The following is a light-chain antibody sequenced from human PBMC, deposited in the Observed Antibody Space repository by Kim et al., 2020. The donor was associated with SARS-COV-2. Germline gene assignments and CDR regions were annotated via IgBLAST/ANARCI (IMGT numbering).Light chain of an antibody. V-gene: IGLV2-14*03. CDR2: AVN. CDR3: SSYTATSIFV. Sequence: GQWITVTASGTSATSGCYTYISWFQQLPAKAPKLIIFAVNDRPSGISDRFSGSKSGNTAFLTISVLQTEDEGNCYCSSYTATSIFVFVTGTKVTVL. CDR1: SATSGCYTY. J-gene: IGLJ1*01.